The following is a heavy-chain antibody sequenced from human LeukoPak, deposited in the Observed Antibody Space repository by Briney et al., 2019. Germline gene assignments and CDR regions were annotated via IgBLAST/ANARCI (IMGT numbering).Heavy chain of an antibody. CDR2: IYYNRYT. CDR1: GGSIGTYY. CDR3: ARSVEGYCSGGSCYYYYYYMDV. Sequence: SETLSLTCTVSGGSIGTYYWSWIRQPPGKGLEWIGYIYYNRYTDYNPSLKSRVTISLHTSKNQFSLKLSSVTAADTAVYYCARSVEGYCSGGSCYYYYYYMDVWGKGTTVTVSS. J-gene: IGHJ6*03. D-gene: IGHD2-15*01. V-gene: IGHV4-59*01.